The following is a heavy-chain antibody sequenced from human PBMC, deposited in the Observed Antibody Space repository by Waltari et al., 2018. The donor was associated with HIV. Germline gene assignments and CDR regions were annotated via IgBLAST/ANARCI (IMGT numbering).Heavy chain of an antibody. Sequence: QLQLLASGPGAVNPSETLSPTCTVFGGSMSNRTYLWDWIRQPPGKGREWIGGIYYTGGTYYNPSLKSRVTISVDTSKNQFSLRLSSVTAADTAVYYCSRHALRVGARYWDFDLWGRGTLVSVSS. D-gene: IGHD1-26*01. J-gene: IGHJ2*01. V-gene: IGHV4-39*01. CDR3: SRHALRVGARYWDFDL. CDR1: GGSMSNRTYL. CDR2: IYYTGGT.